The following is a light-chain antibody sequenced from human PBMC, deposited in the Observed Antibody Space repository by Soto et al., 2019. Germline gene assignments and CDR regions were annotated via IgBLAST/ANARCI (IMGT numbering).Light chain of an antibody. V-gene: IGKV3-20*01. CDR2: GAS. CDR1: QSVSSSY. CDR3: QQYGSSLPST. Sequence: EIVLTQSPGTRSLSPGERATLSCRASQSVSSSYLAWYQQKPGQAPRLLIYGASSRATGIPDRFSGSGSGTDFTLTISRLEPADFAVYYCQQYGSSLPSTFGQGTRLEIK. J-gene: IGKJ5*01.